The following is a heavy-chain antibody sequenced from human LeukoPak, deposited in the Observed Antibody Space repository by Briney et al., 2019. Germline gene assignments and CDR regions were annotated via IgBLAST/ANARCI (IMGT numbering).Heavy chain of an antibody. CDR2: ITSDGSDT. V-gene: IGHV3-74*01. D-gene: IGHD3-10*01. CDR1: GFTFSSYW. J-gene: IGHJ4*02. Sequence: GGSLRLSCAASGFTFSSYWMHWVRQVPGKGLVWVSRITSDGSDTIYADSVKGRFTISRDNAKNTLYLQMNSLRAEDTAVYYCARDQYYYGSGTYSDFWGQGTLVTVS. CDR3: ARDQYYYGSGTYSDF.